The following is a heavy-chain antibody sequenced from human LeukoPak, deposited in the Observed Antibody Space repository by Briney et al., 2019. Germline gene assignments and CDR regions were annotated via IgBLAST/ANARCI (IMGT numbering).Heavy chain of an antibody. CDR3: AKRYYYDNSGLWDY. CDR1: GFTFSSYA. V-gene: IGHV3-23*01. J-gene: IGHJ4*02. Sequence: GGSLRLSCGASGFTFSSYAMSWVRQAPGKGLEWVSAISSSGGSTHYADSVKGRFTISRDNSKNTLYLQMNSLGAEDTAVYYCAKRYYYDNSGLWDYWGQGTLVTVSS. CDR2: ISSSGGST. D-gene: IGHD3-22*01.